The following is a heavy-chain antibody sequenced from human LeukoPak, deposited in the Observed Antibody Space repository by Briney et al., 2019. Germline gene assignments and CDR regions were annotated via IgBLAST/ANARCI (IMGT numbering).Heavy chain of an antibody. V-gene: IGHV4-59*08. CDR1: GGSISSYY. Sequence: SETLSLTCTVSGGSISSYYWSWIRQPPEKGLEWIGYIYYSGSTNYNPSLKSRVTISVDTSKNQFSLKLSSVTAADTAVYYCARLLGGAGGLWFGELLSWFDPWGQGTLVTVSS. J-gene: IGHJ5*02. CDR3: ARLLGGAGGLWFGELLSWFDP. D-gene: IGHD3-10*01. CDR2: IYYSGST.